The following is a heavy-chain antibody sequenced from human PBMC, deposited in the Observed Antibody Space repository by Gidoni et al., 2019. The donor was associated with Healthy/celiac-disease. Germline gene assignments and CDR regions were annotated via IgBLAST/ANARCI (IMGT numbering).Heavy chain of an antibody. D-gene: IGHD6-13*01. J-gene: IGHJ6*02. V-gene: IGHV3-74*01. CDR2: INSDGSST. CDR3: ARDQAPAGTGYYYGMDV. CDR1: GFTFSSYW. Sequence: EVQLVESGGGLVQPGGSLRLSCAASGFTFSSYWMHWVRQAPGKGLVGVSRINSDGSSTSYADSVKGRFTISRDNAKNTLYLQMNSLRAEDTAVYYCARDQAPAGTGYYYGMDVWGQGTTVTVSS.